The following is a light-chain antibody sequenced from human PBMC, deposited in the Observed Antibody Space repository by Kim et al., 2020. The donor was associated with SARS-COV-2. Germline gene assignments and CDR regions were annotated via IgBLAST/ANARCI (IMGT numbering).Light chain of an antibody. CDR1: QSVSRW. J-gene: IGKJ2*01. CDR2: KAS. Sequence: ASVGDRVTITGRASQSVSRWLALYQQKPGKAPKLLIYKASTLESGVPSRFSGSGSGTEFTLTISSLQPDDFATYYCQQYNSDSGYSFGQGTKLEI. CDR3: QQYNSDSGYS. V-gene: IGKV1-5*03.